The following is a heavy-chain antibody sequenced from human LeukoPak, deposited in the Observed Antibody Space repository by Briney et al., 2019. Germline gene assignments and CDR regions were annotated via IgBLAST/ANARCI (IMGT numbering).Heavy chain of an antibody. V-gene: IGHV3-53*01. CDR3: ARGIYSRDYYYYYYYMDV. Sequence: GGSLRLSCAASGFTVSSNYMSWVRQAPGKGLEWVSVIYSGGSAYYADSVKGRFTISRDNSKNTLYLQMNSLRAEDTAVYYCARGIYSRDYYYYYYYMDVWGKGTTVTVSS. CDR1: GFTVSSNY. J-gene: IGHJ6*03. D-gene: IGHD6-25*01. CDR2: IYSGGSA.